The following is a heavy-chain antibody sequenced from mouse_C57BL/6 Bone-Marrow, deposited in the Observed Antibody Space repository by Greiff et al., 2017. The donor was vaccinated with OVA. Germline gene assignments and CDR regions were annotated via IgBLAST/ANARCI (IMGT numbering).Heavy chain of an antibody. D-gene: IGHD1-1*01. J-gene: IGHJ1*03. V-gene: IGHV5-4*01. CDR3: ARAGSSYGYWYFDV. Sequence: EVQLVESGGGLVKPGGSLKLSCAASGFTFSSYAMSWVRQTPEKRLEWVATISDGGSYTYSPDNVKGRFTISRDNAKNNLYLQMSHLKSEDTAMYYCARAGSSYGYWYFDVWGTGTTVTVSS. CDR1: GFTFSSYA. CDR2: ISDGGSYT.